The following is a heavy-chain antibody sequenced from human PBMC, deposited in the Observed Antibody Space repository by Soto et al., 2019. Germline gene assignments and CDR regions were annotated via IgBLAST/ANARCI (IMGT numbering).Heavy chain of an antibody. CDR2: IYYSGST. V-gene: IGHV4-39*01. D-gene: IGHD3-10*01. Sequence: QLQLQESGPGLVKPSETLSLTCTVSGGSISSSSYYWGWIRQPPGKGLEWIGSIYYSGSTYYNPSLKSRVTISVDTSKNQFSLKLSSVTAADTAVYYCARHPQWRPYYYGSGSYYMDVWGKGTTVTVSS. J-gene: IGHJ6*03. CDR1: GGSISSSSYY. CDR3: ARHPQWRPYYYGSGSYYMDV.